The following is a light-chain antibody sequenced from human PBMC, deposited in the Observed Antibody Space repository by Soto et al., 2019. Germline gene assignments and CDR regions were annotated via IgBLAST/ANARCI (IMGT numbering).Light chain of an antibody. Sequence: EILFAQSPGPLSLSPLERATPSCTASQSVSNNYLAWYQQKPGQVPRLLIYGASNRATGIPDRFSGRGFGTDFTLTISRLEPEDFAVYYCQQYGSSPKTFGQGTKVDIK. J-gene: IGKJ1*01. CDR3: QQYGSSPKT. CDR1: QSVSNNY. V-gene: IGKV3-20*01. CDR2: GAS.